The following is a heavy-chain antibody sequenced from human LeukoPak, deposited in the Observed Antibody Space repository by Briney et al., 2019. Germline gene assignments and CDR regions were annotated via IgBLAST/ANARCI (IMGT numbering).Heavy chain of an antibody. CDR3: ARDPYGSGGYSFAYYYYYYGMDV. Sequence: GGSLRLSCAASGFTFSDYYMSWIRQAPGKGLEWVSYISSSGSTIYYADSVKGRFTISRDNAKNSLYLQMNSLRAEDTAVYYCARDPYGSGGYSFAYYYYYYGMDVWGKGTTVTVSS. D-gene: IGHD3-10*01. CDR2: ISSSGSTI. J-gene: IGHJ6*04. CDR1: GFTFSDYY. V-gene: IGHV3-11*01.